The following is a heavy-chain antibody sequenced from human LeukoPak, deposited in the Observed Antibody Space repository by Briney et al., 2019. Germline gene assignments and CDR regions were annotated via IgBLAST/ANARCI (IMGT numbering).Heavy chain of an antibody. D-gene: IGHD4-17*01. CDR2: INHSGST. J-gene: IGHJ6*02. V-gene: IGHV4-34*01. Sequence: SETLSLTCAVYGGSFSGYYWSWIRQPPGKGLEWIGEINHSGSTNYNPSLKSRVTISVDTPKNQFSLKLSSVTAADTAVYYCARGVVYSTTVTTAELYYYYYGMDVWGQGTTVTVSS. CDR1: GGSFSGYY. CDR3: ARGVVYSTTVTTAELYYYYYGMDV.